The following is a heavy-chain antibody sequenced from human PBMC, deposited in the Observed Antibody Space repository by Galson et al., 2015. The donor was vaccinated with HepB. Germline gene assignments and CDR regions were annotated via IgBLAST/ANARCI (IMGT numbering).Heavy chain of an antibody. CDR2: ISGSDGST. J-gene: IGHJ4*02. V-gene: IGHV3-23*01. Sequence: SLRLSCAASGFTFSTYAMSWVRQAPGKGLEWVSSISGSDGSTYYAESAKGRFTISRDNSKNILYLQMNSLRAEDTAVYYCAKRVLAGLYYFDFWGQGTLVTVSS. CDR3: AKRVLAGLYYFDF. D-gene: IGHD2-8*02. CDR1: GFTFSTYA.